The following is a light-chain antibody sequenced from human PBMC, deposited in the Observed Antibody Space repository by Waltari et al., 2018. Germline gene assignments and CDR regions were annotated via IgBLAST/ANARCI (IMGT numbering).Light chain of an antibody. J-gene: IGLJ2*01. V-gene: IGLV2-14*01. CDR2: EVN. CDR3: SSYTSSSTSLI. CDR1: SSDVGGYNY. Sequence: TGTSSDVGGYNYVSWYQQHPGKAPKLIIYEVNNRPSGVSSHFSGSKSANTASLTISGLQPEDEADYYCSSYTSSSTSLIFGGGTKLTVL.